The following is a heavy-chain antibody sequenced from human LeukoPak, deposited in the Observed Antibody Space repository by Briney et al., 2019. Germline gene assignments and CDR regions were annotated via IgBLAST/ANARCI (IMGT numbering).Heavy chain of an antibody. V-gene: IGHV1-46*01. Sequence: ASVKVSCKASGYTFTSYYMHWVRQAPGQGLEWMGIINPTGGSTRYAQRFQGRVTVTRDTSMSTVYMELSSLRSEDTAVYYCARDLGDIGYSYGFDYWGQGTLVTVSS. CDR2: INPTGGST. CDR3: ARDLGDIGYSYGFDY. CDR1: GYTFTSYY. J-gene: IGHJ4*02. D-gene: IGHD5-18*01.